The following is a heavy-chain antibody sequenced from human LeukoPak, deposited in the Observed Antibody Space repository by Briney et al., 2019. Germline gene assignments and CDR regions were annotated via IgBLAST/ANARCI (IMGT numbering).Heavy chain of an antibody. CDR3: AKGRFLEWLSL. CDR1: GFTFSSYA. CDR2: ISDNGGST. V-gene: IGHV3-23*01. J-gene: IGHJ4*02. D-gene: IGHD3-3*01. Sequence: PGRSLRLSCAASGFTFSSYALSWVRQAPGKGLEWVSAISDNGGSTYYADSVKGRFTISRDNSKNTLNLQMNSLRAEDTAVYYCAKGRFLEWLSLWGQGTLVTVSS.